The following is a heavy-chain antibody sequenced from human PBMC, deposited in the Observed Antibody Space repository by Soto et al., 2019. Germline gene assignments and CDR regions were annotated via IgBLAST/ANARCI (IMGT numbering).Heavy chain of an antibody. CDR2: ISGSGGST. V-gene: IGHV3-23*01. D-gene: IGHD1-26*01. CDR1: GFTFSSYA. Sequence: GGSLRLSCAASGFTFSSYAMSWVRQAPGKGLEWVSDISGSGGSTYYADSVRGRFTISRDNSKNTLYLQMNSLRADDTAVYYCARDRATDDYWGQGTLVTVSS. J-gene: IGHJ4*02. CDR3: ARDRATDDY.